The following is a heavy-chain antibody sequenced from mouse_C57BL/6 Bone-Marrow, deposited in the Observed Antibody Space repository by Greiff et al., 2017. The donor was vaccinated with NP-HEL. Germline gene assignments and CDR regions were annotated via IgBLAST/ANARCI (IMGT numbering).Heavy chain of an antibody. V-gene: IGHV1-42*01. J-gene: IGHJ4*01. Sequence: VQLQQSGPELVKPGASVKISCKASGYSFTGYYMNWVKQSPEKSLEWIGEINPSTGGTTYNQKFKAKATLTVDKSSSTAYMQLKSLTSEDSAVYYCARWSDAPMDYWGQGTSVTVSS. CDR3: ARWSDAPMDY. CDR2: INPSTGGT. CDR1: GYSFTGYY.